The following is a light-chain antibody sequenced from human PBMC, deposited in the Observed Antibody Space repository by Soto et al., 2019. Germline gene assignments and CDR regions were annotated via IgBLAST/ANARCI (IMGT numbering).Light chain of an antibody. Sequence: QSALTQPASVSGSPGQSITISCTGTSSDIGYYNLVSWYQQHPGKAPKLMIYEANKRPSGVSNRFSASKSGNRASLTISGLQAEDEDDYYCCSYAGSRTYVFGNGTKLTVL. V-gene: IGLV2-23*01. J-gene: IGLJ1*01. CDR3: CSYAGSRTYV. CDR2: EAN. CDR1: SSDIGYYNL.